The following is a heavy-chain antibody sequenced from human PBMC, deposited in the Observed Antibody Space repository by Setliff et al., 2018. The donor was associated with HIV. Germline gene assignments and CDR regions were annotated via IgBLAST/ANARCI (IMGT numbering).Heavy chain of an antibody. CDR2: IIPAFGTA. CDR1: GDTLSIHP. V-gene: IGHV1-69*05. CDR3: ARGTNYYDSHSFPQYYYNAMDV. D-gene: IGHD3-10*01. Sequence: ASVKVSCKTSGDTLSIHPISWVRQAPGRGLAWMGGIIPAFGTANYAQKFQDRVTITTDESTRTGYMELRSLQSEDTAVYYCARGTNYYDSHSFPQYYYNAMDVWGQGTTVTVSS. J-gene: IGHJ6*02.